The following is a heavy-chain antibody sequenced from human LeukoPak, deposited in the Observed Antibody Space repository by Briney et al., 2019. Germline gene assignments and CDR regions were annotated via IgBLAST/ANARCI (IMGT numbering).Heavy chain of an antibody. Sequence: SVKVSCKASGGTFSSYAISWVRQAPGQGLEWMGRIIPIFGTENYAQKFQGRVTITTDESTSTAYMELSSLRSEDTAAYYCARDRVEYSYAHNFDYWGQGTLVTVSS. CDR2: IIPIFGTE. CDR3: ARDRVEYSYAHNFDY. D-gene: IGHD5-18*01. J-gene: IGHJ4*02. CDR1: GGTFSSYA. V-gene: IGHV1-69*05.